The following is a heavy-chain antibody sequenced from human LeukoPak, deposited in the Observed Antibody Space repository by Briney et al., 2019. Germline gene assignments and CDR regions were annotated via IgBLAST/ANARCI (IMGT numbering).Heavy chain of an antibody. Sequence: SGPTLVNPTQTLTLTCTFSGFSLSTSGMCVSWIRQPPGKALEWLARIDWDDDKYYSTSLKTRLTISKDTSKNQVVLTMTNMDPVDTATYYCARSATYYYDSSGQLNFDYWGQGTLVTVSS. D-gene: IGHD3-22*01. CDR3: ARSATYYYDSSGQLNFDY. J-gene: IGHJ4*02. CDR1: GFSLSTSGMC. CDR2: IDWDDDK. V-gene: IGHV2-70*11.